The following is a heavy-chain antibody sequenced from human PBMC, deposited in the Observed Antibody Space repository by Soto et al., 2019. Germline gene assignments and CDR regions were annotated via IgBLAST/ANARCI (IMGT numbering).Heavy chain of an antibody. CDR2: ISWNSGSI. CDR3: AKDRWDCSGGSCYSRYFDY. J-gene: IGHJ4*02. V-gene: IGHV3-9*01. D-gene: IGHD2-15*01. CDR1: GFTFDDYA. Sequence: EVQLVESGGNLVQPGRSLRLSCAASGFTFDDYAMHWVRQAPGKGLERVSGISWNSGSIDYADSVKGRFTIARDNAKNSLYLQMNSLRAEDTALYYCAKDRWDCSGGSCYSRYFDYWGQGTLVTVSS.